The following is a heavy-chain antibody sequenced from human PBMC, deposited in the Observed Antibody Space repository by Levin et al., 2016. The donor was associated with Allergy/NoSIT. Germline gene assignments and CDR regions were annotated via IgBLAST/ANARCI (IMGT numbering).Heavy chain of an antibody. Sequence: WIRQPPGKGLEWIGYIYYSGSTYYNPSLKSRVTISVDTSKNQFSLKLSSVTAADTAVYYCARVGPRNSGSYYFDYWGQGTLVTVS. CDR3: ARVGPRNSGSYYFDY. V-gene: IGHV4-31*02. J-gene: IGHJ4*02. CDR2: IYYSGST. D-gene: IGHD1-26*01.